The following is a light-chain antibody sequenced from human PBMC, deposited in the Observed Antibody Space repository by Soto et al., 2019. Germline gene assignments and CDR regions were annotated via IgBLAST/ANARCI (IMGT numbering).Light chain of an antibody. CDR2: KAS. CDR1: QSISSW. CDR3: QQYNSYWT. V-gene: IGKV1-5*03. J-gene: IGKJ1*01. Sequence: DIQMTQSPSTLSASVGDRVTITCRASQSISSWLAWYQQKPGKAPKLLIYKASNLASGVPARFSGSGSGTEFTLTHSSLQPDDIATDDWQQYNSYWTFGQGHKVDIK.